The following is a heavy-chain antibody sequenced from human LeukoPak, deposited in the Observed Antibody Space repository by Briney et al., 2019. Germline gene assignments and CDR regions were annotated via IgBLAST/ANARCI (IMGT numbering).Heavy chain of an antibody. Sequence: SETLSLTCTVSGGSISSSSYSWGWIRQPPGKGLEWIGSIYYSGSTDYNPSLKSRGTISEDTSKNQFSLKLSSVTAADTAVYYCARRILDINGGIDYWGQGTLVTVSS. CDR3: ARRILDINGGIDY. CDR1: GGSISSSSYS. D-gene: IGHD3-9*01. CDR2: IYYSGST. V-gene: IGHV4-39*01. J-gene: IGHJ4*02.